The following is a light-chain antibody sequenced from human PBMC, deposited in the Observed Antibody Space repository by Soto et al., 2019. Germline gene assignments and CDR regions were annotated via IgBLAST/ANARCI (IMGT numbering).Light chain of an antibody. CDR1: QSVTSNY. J-gene: IGKJ1*01. CDR3: QQYCTAPQT. CDR2: GAS. V-gene: IGKV3-20*01. Sequence: EIVLTQSPGTLSLSPGERATLSCRASQSVTSNYLAWYQQKPGQAPRLLIYGASSRSTGIPDRFSGSGSGTDFTLTISRLEPEDFAVYYCQQYCTAPQTFGQGTKVSIK.